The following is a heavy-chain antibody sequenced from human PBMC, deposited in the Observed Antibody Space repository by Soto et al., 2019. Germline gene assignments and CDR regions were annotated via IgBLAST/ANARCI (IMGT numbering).Heavy chain of an antibody. Sequence: ASVKVSCKASGYTFTSYGISWVRQAPGQGLEWMGWISAYNGNTNYAQKLQGRVTMTTDTSTSTAYMELRSLRSDDTAVYYCAGGVTIFGVVIEIQYWFDPWGQGTLVTSPQ. D-gene: IGHD3-3*01. CDR1: GYTFTSYG. J-gene: IGHJ5*02. CDR2: ISAYNGNT. V-gene: IGHV1-18*01. CDR3: AGGVTIFGVVIEIQYWFDP.